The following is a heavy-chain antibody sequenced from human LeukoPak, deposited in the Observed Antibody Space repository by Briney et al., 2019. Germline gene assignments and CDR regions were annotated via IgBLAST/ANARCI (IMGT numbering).Heavy chain of an antibody. D-gene: IGHD3-22*01. V-gene: IGHV3-15*07. CDR3: STTYYYDSSEGY. CDR1: GFTFSNAW. Sequence: GGSLRLSCAASGFTFSNAWMNWVRQAPGKGLEWVGRIKSKTGGGTTDYAAPVKGRFTISRDDSKNTLYLQMNSLKTEDTAVYYCSTTYYYDSSEGYWGQGTLVTVSS. J-gene: IGHJ4*02. CDR2: IKSKTGGGTT.